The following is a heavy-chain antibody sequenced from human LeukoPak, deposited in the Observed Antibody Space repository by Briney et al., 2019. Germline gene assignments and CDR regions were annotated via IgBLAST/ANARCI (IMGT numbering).Heavy chain of an antibody. CDR2: ITTSSSYI. Sequence: PGGSLRLSCAASGFTFSSYSMTWVRQAPGKGLEWVSSITTSSSYIYYADSVKGRFTISRDNAKDSLYLQMNSLRAEDTAVYYCARESGSYDYWGQGTLVTVSS. J-gene: IGHJ4*02. V-gene: IGHV3-21*01. CDR1: GFTFSSYS. CDR3: ARESGSYDY. D-gene: IGHD1-26*01.